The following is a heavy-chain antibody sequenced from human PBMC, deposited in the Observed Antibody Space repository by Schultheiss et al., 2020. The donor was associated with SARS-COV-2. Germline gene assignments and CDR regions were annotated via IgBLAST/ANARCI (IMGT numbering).Heavy chain of an antibody. D-gene: IGHD2-2*01. CDR2: IYYSGST. V-gene: IGHV4-39*07. Sequence: ETLSLKGRVSGGSISSYYWGWIRQPPGKGLEWIGSIYYSGSTYYNPSLKSRVTISVDTSKNQFSLKLSSVTAADTAVYYCARDNIVVVPAAMGGDDAFDIWGQGTMVTVSS. CDR3: ARDNIVVVPAAMGGDDAFDI. J-gene: IGHJ3*02. CDR1: GGSISSYY.